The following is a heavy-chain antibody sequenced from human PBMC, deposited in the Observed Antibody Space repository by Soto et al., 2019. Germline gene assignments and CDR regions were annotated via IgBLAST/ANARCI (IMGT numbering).Heavy chain of an antibody. V-gene: IGHV3-21*01. CDR3: ARDRLDTAMVAISGSFDY. CDR1: GFTFSSYS. CDR2: ISSSSSYI. Sequence: GGSLRLSCAASGFTFSSYSMNWVRQAPGKGLEWVSSISSSSSYIYYADSVKGRFTISRDNAKNSLYLQMNSLRAEDTAVYYCARDRLDTAMVAISGSFDYWGQRTLVTV. D-gene: IGHD5-18*01. J-gene: IGHJ4*02.